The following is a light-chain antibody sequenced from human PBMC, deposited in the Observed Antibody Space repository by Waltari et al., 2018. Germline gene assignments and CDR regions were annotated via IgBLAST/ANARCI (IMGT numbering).Light chain of an antibody. CDR3: QQSFGTPLS. CDR2: DAS. J-gene: IGKJ4*01. Sequence: DVQVTQSPSSLSAIIGDRVTITCRASRNIRDHINWYRHRPGKAPKLLIFDASSLNSGVPLRFSGSGSGTDFTLTISSLQREDFATYYCQQSFGTPLSFGGGTRVEFK. V-gene: IGKV1-39*01. CDR1: RNIRDH.